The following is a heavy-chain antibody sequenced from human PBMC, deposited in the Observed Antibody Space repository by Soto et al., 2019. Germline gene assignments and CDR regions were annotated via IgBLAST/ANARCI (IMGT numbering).Heavy chain of an antibody. Sequence: SETLSLTCTVSGGSISSGGYYWRWIRQHPGKGLEWIGYIYYSGSTYYNPSLKRRVTISVDTSKNPSSLKLSSVTAADTAVYYCERDYGRVYFDYWGQGTLVTVSS. CDR3: ERDYGRVYFDY. J-gene: IGHJ4*02. CDR1: GGSISSGGYY. V-gene: IGHV4-31*03. D-gene: IGHD4-17*01. CDR2: IYYSGST.